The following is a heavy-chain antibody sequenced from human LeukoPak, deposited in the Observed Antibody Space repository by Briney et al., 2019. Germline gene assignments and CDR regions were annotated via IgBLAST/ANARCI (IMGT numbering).Heavy chain of an antibody. Sequence: GGSLRLSCAASGFTFSDYYMSWIRQAPGKGLEWVPYISSSGSTIYYADSVKGRFTISRDNAKNSLYLQMNSLRAEDTAVYYCVRGARRTTEYFQHWGQGTLVTVSS. CDR1: GFTFSDYY. V-gene: IGHV3-11*01. D-gene: IGHD3-3*01. CDR3: VRGARRTTEYFQH. J-gene: IGHJ1*01. CDR2: ISSSGSTI.